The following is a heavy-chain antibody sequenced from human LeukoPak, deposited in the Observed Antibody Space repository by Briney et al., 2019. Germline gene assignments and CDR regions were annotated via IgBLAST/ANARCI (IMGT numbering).Heavy chain of an antibody. CDR3: ARAREIVVITSFPY. Sequence: GASVKLSCKASGYTFTSYGISWVRQAPGQGLEWMGWISAYNGNTNYAQKLQGRVTMTTDTSTSTAYMELRSLRSDDTAVYYCARAREIVVITSFPYWGQGTLVTVSS. CDR2: ISAYNGNT. CDR1: GYTFTSYG. V-gene: IGHV1-18*01. J-gene: IGHJ4*02. D-gene: IGHD3-22*01.